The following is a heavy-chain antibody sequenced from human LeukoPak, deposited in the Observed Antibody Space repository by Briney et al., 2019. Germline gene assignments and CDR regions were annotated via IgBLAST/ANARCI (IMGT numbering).Heavy chain of an antibody. CDR2: IYTSGST. V-gene: IGHV4-4*07. D-gene: IGHD3-3*01. Sequence: SETLSPTCTVSGGSISSYYWSWIRQPAGKGLEWIGRIYTSGSTNYNPSLKSRVTMSVDTSKNQFSLKLSSVTAADTAVYYCARSQYDFWSGDFDSNWFDPWGQGTLVTVSS. CDR1: GGSISSYY. CDR3: ARSQYDFWSGDFDSNWFDP. J-gene: IGHJ5*02.